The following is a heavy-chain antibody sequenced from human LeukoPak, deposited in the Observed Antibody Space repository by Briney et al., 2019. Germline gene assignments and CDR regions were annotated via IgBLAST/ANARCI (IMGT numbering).Heavy chain of an antibody. CDR1: GYTFTTYY. CDR3: ASYHHRDFGDYYGMDV. V-gene: IGHV1-46*04. D-gene: IGHD4-17*01. Sequence: ASVKVSCKASGYTFTTYYMHWVRQAPGQGLEWMGIINPSGGSTRYAQKLQGRVTMTRDTSTSTVYMELSSLISVDTAVYYCASYHHRDFGDYYGMDVWGQGTTVTVSS. J-gene: IGHJ6*02. CDR2: INPSGGST.